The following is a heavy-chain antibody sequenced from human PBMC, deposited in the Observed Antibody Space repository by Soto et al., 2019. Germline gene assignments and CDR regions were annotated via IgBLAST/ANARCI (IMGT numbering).Heavy chain of an antibody. J-gene: IGHJ4*02. CDR1: GGSISSGGYY. Sequence: SETLSLTCTVSGGSISSGGYYWSWIRQHPGKGLEWIGYIYYSGSTYYNPSLKSRVTISVDTSKNQFSLKLSSVTAADTAVYYCARDHIDYGDYYFDYWGQGTLVTVSS. D-gene: IGHD4-17*01. V-gene: IGHV4-31*03. CDR3: ARDHIDYGDYYFDY. CDR2: IYYSGST.